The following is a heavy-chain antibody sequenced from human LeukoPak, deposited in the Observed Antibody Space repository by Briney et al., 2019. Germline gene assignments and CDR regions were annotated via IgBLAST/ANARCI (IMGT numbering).Heavy chain of an antibody. D-gene: IGHD1-26*01. CDR1: GYTLTELS. CDR3: ATGPSGSYYRPARH. Sequence: ASVKVSCKVSGYTLTELSMHWVRQAPGKGLEWMGGFDPEDGETIYAQKFQGRVTMTEDTSTDTAYMELSSLRSEDTAVYYCATGPSGSYYRPARHWGQGTLVTVSS. V-gene: IGHV1-24*01. CDR2: FDPEDGET. J-gene: IGHJ1*01.